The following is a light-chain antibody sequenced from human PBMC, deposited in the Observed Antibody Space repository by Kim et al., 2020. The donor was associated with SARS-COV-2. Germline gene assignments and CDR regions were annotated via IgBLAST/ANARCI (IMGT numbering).Light chain of an antibody. CDR3: QSYDSSNQGV. V-gene: IGLV6-57*03. CDR1: SGSIAINY. J-gene: IGLJ3*02. CDR2: DDN. Sequence: NFMLTQPHSVSESPGKTVTISCTRSSGSIAINYVQWYQQRPGSAHTIVIYDDNQRPSGVPDRFSGSIDSSSNSASLSISGLKTEDEADYYCQSYDSSNQGVFGGGTQLTVL.